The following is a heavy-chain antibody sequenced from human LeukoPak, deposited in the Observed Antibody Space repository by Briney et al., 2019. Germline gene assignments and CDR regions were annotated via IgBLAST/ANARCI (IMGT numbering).Heavy chain of an antibody. Sequence: ASVKVSCKASGYTFTAYYMHWVRQAPGQGLEWMGWINPNSGGTNYAQKFQGRVTMTRDTSISTAYMELSRLRSDDTAVYYCARSGEYCSGGSCYVYYYMDVWGKGTTVTVSS. J-gene: IGHJ6*03. CDR1: GYTFTAYY. CDR3: ARSGEYCSGGSCYVYYYMDV. CDR2: INPNSGGT. D-gene: IGHD2-15*01. V-gene: IGHV1-2*02.